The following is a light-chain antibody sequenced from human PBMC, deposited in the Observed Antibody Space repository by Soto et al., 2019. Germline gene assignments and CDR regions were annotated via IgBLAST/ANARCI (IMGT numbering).Light chain of an antibody. V-gene: IGLV2-14*01. CDR2: DVS. J-gene: IGLJ1*01. CDR1: SSDVGGYNY. CDR3: SSYTSSSLYV. Sequence: QSALTQPASVSGSPGQSITISCTGTSSDVGGYNYVSWYQQHPGKSPKLMIYDVSNRPSGVSNRFSGSKSGNTASLTISGLQAEDEADYYCSSYTSSSLYVLLPGTQLTVL.